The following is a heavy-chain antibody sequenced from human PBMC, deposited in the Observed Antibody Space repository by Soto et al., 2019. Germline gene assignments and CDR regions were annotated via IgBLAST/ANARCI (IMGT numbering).Heavy chain of an antibody. CDR2: IKEDGSEK. Sequence: EVQVVESGGGLVQPGGSLRLSCAASGFTFSKYWMSWVRQAPGKGLEWVANIKEDGSEKYYVDSVKGRFTISRDNDKNSMYLQMNSLRAEDTAVYYCARVPVKVAAGTAWLDPWGQGTLVTVSS. V-gene: IGHV3-7*01. CDR3: ARVPVKVAAGTAWLDP. CDR1: GFTFSKYW. J-gene: IGHJ5*02. D-gene: IGHD6-13*01.